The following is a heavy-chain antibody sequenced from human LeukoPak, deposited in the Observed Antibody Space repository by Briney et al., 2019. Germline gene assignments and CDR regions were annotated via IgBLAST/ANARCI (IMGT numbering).Heavy chain of an antibody. Sequence: GGSLRLSCAASGFTFSSYWISWVRQAPGKGLEWVANIKQDGSEKYYVDSVKGRFTISRDNAKNSLYLQVNSLRAEDTAVYYCARDRQWLDYWGQGTLVTVSS. CDR1: GFTFSSYW. D-gene: IGHD6-19*01. CDR2: IKQDGSEK. V-gene: IGHV3-7*01. CDR3: ARDRQWLDY. J-gene: IGHJ4*02.